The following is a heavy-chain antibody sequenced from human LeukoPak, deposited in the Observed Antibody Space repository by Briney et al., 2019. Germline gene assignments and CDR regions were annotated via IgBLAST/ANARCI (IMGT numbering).Heavy chain of an antibody. J-gene: IGHJ6*02. CDR1: GGTFSSYA. V-gene: IGHV1-69*04. Sequence: WASVKVSCKASGGTFSSYAISWVRQAPGQGLEWMGRIIPILGIANYAQKFQGRVTITADKSTSTAYMELSSLRSEDTAVYYCARATVTTRAYYYYYGVDVWGQGTTVTVSS. D-gene: IGHD4-11*01. CDR3: ARATVTTRAYYYYYGVDV. CDR2: IIPILGIA.